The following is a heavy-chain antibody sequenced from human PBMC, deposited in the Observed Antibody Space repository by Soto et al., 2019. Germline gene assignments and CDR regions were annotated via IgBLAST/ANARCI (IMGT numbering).Heavy chain of an antibody. Sequence: GGSLRLSCAASGFTFSSYWMHWVRQAPGKGLVWVSRINSDGSSTSYADSVKGRFTISRDNAKNTLYLQMNSLRAEDTAVYYCASLASYGSEFDYWGQGNLVTVS. J-gene: IGHJ4*02. D-gene: IGHD5-18*01. CDR2: INSDGSST. CDR1: GFTFSSYW. CDR3: ASLASYGSEFDY. V-gene: IGHV3-74*01.